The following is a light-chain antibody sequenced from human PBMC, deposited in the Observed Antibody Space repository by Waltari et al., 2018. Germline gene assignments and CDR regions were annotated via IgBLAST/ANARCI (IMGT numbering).Light chain of an antibody. Sequence: QSALTQPASVPGSPGQSITISCTGTDSDVGAYNFVSWYRQHPGKAPHLIIYAVSERPPGISDRFSGLQADDEAVYYCSSYTTSSAPGVFGTGTKVTVL. CDR3: SSYTTSSAPGV. V-gene: IGLV2-14*01. J-gene: IGLJ1*01. CDR1: DSDVGAYNF. CDR2: AVS.